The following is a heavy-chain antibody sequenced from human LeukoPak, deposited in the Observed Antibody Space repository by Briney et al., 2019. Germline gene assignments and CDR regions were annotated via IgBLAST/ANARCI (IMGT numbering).Heavy chain of an antibody. J-gene: IGHJ4*02. CDR3: ARTYYYDSSGYYPYC. CDR2: INPSGGST. CDR1: GYTFTSYY. Sequence: ASVTVSCKASGYTFTSYYMHGVRQPPGQGLEWMGIINPSGGSTSYAQKFQGRVTMTRDTSTSTVYMELSSLRSEDTAVYYCARTYYYDSSGYYPYCWGQGTLVTVSS. V-gene: IGHV1-46*01. D-gene: IGHD3-22*01.